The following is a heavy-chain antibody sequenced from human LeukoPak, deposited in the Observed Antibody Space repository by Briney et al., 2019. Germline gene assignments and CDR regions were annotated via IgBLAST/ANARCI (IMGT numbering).Heavy chain of an antibody. D-gene: IGHD6-19*01. CDR2: INAGNGNT. CDR3: ARSSPASFRPYSIGWDINAFDI. V-gene: IGHV1-3*01. CDR1: GYTFTSYA. J-gene: IGHJ3*02. Sequence: ASVKVSCKASGYTFTSYAMHWVRQAPGQRPEWMGWINAGNGNTKYSQKFQGRVTITRDTSASTAYMELSSLRSEDTAVYYCARSSPASFRPYSIGWDINAFDIWGQGTMVTVSS.